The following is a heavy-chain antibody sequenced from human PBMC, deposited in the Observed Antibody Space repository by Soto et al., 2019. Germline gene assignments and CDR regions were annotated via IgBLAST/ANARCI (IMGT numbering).Heavy chain of an antibody. J-gene: IGHJ4*02. V-gene: IGHV4-31*03. Sequence: SETLSLTCTVSGGSISSGGYYWSWIRQHPGKGLEWIGYIYYSGSTYYNPSLKSRVTISVDTSKNQFSLKLSSVTAADTAVYYCARESPLNYYGSGSLDYWGQGTLVTVSS. CDR3: ARESPLNYYGSGSLDY. D-gene: IGHD3-10*01. CDR2: IYYSGST. CDR1: GGSISSGGYY.